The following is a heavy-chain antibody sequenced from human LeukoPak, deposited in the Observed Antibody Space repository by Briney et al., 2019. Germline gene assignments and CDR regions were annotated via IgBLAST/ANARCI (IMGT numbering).Heavy chain of an antibody. CDR1: GGSMLNYY. D-gene: IGHD3-16*01. V-gene: IGHV4-59*01. CDR3: ARVMSGSLGGYFEY. J-gene: IGHJ4*02. CDR2: IYYTGPT. Sequence: PSETLSLTCTVSGGSMLNYYWTWIRQPPGRGLEWLGYIYYTGPTSYNPSVKSRVSVSLDTSKNQFSLRLSSVTAADTAVYYCARVMSGSLGGYFEYWGQGALVTVSS.